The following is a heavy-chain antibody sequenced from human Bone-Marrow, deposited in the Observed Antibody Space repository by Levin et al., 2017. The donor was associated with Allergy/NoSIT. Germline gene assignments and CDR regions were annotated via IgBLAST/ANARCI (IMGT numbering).Heavy chain of an antibody. Sequence: ASVKVSCKASGYTFTSYSIHWVRQAPGQGLQWMGIINPSGGITNYAQKFQGRVTMTRDTSTSTVYMDLNSLRSEDTAVYFCARVLVTASADAFDVWGQGTLVTVSS. J-gene: IGHJ3*01. D-gene: IGHD2-21*02. CDR3: ARVLVTASADAFDV. CDR1: GYTFTSYS. V-gene: IGHV1-46*01. CDR2: INPSGGIT.